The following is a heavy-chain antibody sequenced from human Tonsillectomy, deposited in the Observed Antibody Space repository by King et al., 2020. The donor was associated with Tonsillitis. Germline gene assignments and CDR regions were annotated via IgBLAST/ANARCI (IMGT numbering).Heavy chain of an antibody. V-gene: IGHV1-8*01. Sequence: QLVQSGAEVKKPGASVKVSCKASGYTFTSYDINWVRQATGQGLEWMGWMNPNSGNPGYAQKFQGRVTMTRKTSISTAYMELSSLRSEDTAVYYCAREGIAAAGIGYWGQGTLVTVSS. J-gene: IGHJ4*02. CDR2: MNPNSGNP. CDR3: AREGIAAAGIGY. D-gene: IGHD6-13*01. CDR1: GYTFTSYD.